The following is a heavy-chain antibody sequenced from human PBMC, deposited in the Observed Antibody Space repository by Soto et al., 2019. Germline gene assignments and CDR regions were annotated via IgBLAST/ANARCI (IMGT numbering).Heavy chain of an antibody. CDR3: ARDIRARTNYFDP. J-gene: IGHJ5*02. Sequence: QVQLVESGGGVVQPGRSLRLSCAGTGFRFGTYGLHWVRQAPGKGLEWVAVIWYDGSKKYYADSVKGRFTISRDDSRSALYLQINSLRAEDTAVYFCARDIRARTNYFDPWGEGTLVTVSS. V-gene: IGHV3-33*01. CDR2: IWYDGSKK. CDR1: GFRFGTYG. D-gene: IGHD1-7*01.